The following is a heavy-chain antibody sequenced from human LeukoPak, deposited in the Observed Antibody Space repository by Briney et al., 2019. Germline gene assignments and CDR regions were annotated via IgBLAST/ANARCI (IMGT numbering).Heavy chain of an antibody. CDR1: GFNFRDAA. Sequence: GGSLRLSCAASGFNFRDAAMTWVRQAPGKGLEWVSLIGSVGDSTYYADSVKGRFTISRDNSKNTVYLQMNSLRAEDTAVYYCARGWFGEFRSAFDIWGQGTMVTVSS. J-gene: IGHJ3*02. V-gene: IGHV3-23*01. CDR2: IGSVGDST. CDR3: ARGWFGEFRSAFDI. D-gene: IGHD3-10*01.